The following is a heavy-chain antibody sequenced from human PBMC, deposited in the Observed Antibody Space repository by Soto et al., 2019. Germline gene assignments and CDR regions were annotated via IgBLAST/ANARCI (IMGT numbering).Heavy chain of an antibody. V-gene: IGHV1-69*11. J-gene: IGHJ6*02. CDR3: ARERGRYFDWSTYGMDV. CDR2: IIPILGTA. D-gene: IGHD3-9*01. Sequence: ASVKVSCKASGGTFSSYAISWVLQAPGEGDEWMGRIIPILGTANYAQKFQGRVTITADESTSTAYMELSSLRSEATAVYYCARERGRYFDWSTYGMDVWGQGTTVTVSS. CDR1: GGTFSSYA.